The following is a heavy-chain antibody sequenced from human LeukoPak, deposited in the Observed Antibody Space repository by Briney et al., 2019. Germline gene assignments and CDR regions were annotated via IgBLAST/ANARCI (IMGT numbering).Heavy chain of an antibody. Sequence: GGSLRLSCAASGFTFSSYAMSWVRQAPGKGLEWVSATSGSGGSTYYADSVKGRFTISRDNSKNTLYLQMNSLRAEDTAVYYCAKTPSGSSDAFDIWGQGTMVTVSS. CDR3: AKTPSGSSDAFDI. V-gene: IGHV3-23*01. CDR1: GFTFSSYA. D-gene: IGHD1-26*01. J-gene: IGHJ3*02. CDR2: TSGSGGST.